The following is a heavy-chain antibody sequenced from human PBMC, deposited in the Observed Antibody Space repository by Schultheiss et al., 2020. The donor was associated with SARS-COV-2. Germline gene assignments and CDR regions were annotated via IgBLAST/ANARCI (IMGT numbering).Heavy chain of an antibody. D-gene: IGHD6-25*01. CDR3: ARHQAALDYYGLDV. Sequence: GESLKISCAASGFTFSSYAMSWVRQAPGKGLEWVAVISYDGSNKYYADSVKGRFTISRDNFKNTLSLQMNSLRAEDTAVYYCARHQAALDYYGLDVWGQGTTVTVSS. CDR2: ISYDGSNK. J-gene: IGHJ6*02. CDR1: GFTFSSYA. V-gene: IGHV3-30*04.